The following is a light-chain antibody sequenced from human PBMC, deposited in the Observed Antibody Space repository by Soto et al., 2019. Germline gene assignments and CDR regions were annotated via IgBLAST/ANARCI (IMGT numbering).Light chain of an antibody. CDR1: QSISSW. Sequence: DIQMTQSPSTLSASVGDRVTITCRASQSISSWLAWYQQKPGKAPKLLIYDASSLESGVPSRFSGSGSGTEFTLTISSLQHDDFATYYCQQYNSYHLTFGGGTKVDIK. J-gene: IGKJ4*01. CDR2: DAS. V-gene: IGKV1-5*01. CDR3: QQYNSYHLT.